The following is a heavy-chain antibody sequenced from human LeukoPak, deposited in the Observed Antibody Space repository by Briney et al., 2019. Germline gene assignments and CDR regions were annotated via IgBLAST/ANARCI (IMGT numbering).Heavy chain of an antibody. CDR3: AKPTHFNWFDP. D-gene: IGHD3-3*02. CDR1: GFTFSSYW. Sequence: GGSLRLSCAASGFTFSSYWMSWVPQAPGKGLEWVANIKQDGSEKYYVDSVKGRFTISRDNAKNSLYLQMNSLRAEDTAVYYCAKPTHFNWFDPWGQGTLVTVSS. J-gene: IGHJ5*02. V-gene: IGHV3-7*01. CDR2: IKQDGSEK.